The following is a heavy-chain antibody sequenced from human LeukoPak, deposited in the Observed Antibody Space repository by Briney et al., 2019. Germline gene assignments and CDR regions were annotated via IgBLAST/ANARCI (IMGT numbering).Heavy chain of an antibody. V-gene: IGHV4-59*01. CDR1: GGSISSYC. CDR3: ARGRGYSSSSGAFDI. CDR2: IYYSGST. J-gene: IGHJ3*02. D-gene: IGHD6-6*01. Sequence: SETLSLTCTVSGGSISSYCWSWIRQPPGKGLEWIGYIYYSGSTNYNPSLKSRVTISVDTSKNQFSLKLSSVTAADTAVYYCARGRGYSSSSGAFDIWGQGTMVTVSS.